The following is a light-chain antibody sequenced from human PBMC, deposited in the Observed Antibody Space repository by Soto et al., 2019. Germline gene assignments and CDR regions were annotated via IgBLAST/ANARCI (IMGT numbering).Light chain of an antibody. CDR1: RSNIGNNA. CDR2: KNN. J-gene: IGLJ7*01. Sequence: QSALTQTPSASGTPGQTVTISCSGSRSNIGNNAVSWYQQFPGTAPKLLIYKNNQRPSGVPDRFSGSKSGTSASLAISGLQSEDEADYYCATWDDSLNARGVFGGGTQLTVL. CDR3: ATWDDSLNARGV. V-gene: IGLV1-44*01.